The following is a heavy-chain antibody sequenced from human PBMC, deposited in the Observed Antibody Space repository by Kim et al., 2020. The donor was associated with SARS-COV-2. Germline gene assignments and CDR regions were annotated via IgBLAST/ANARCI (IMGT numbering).Heavy chain of an antibody. J-gene: IGHJ6*02. Sequence: GGSLRLSCVASGFTFSGYGMHWVRQAPGKGLEWVAVIWSDGSDKYYADSVKGRFIISRDNSKNTLFLQMNSLRAEDTAVYYCARDDIVATIFEVGVQSNYLYYYGMDVWGRGTTVTVSS. CDR1: GFTFSGYG. V-gene: IGHV3-33*01. CDR3: ARDDIVATIFEVGVQSNYLYYYGMDV. CDR2: IWSDGSDK. D-gene: IGHD5-12*01.